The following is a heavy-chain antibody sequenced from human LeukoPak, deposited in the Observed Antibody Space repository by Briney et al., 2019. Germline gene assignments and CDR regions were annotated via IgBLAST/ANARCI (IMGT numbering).Heavy chain of an antibody. CDR1: GGSFSGYY. CDR3: ARTHAKPTIFGVVIIRHADY. CDR2: IYHSGST. J-gene: IGHJ4*02. D-gene: IGHD3-3*01. V-gene: IGHV4-34*01. Sequence: SETLSLTCAVYGGSFSGYYWSWIRQPPGRGLEWIGSIYHSGSTYYNPSLKSRVTISVDTSKNQFSLKLSSVTAADTAVYYCARTHAKPTIFGVVIIRHADYWGQGTLVTVSS.